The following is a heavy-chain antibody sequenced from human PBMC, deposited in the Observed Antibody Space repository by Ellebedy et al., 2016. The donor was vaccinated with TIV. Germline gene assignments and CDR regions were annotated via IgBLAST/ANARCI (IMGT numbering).Heavy chain of an antibody. V-gene: IGHV5-51*01. CDR3: ARLGFTVIRGVVVTTPLGFDS. CDR2: INPYDSEA. D-gene: IGHD3-10*01. Sequence: PGGSLRLSCKGSGYKFASFWIGWVRQMPGKGLEWVTIINPYDSEARYSPSFQGRVTISADQSASTAFLQWSRVEASDSAVYYCARLGFTVIRGVVVTTPLGFDSWGQGTRVTVSS. J-gene: IGHJ4*02. CDR1: GYKFASFW.